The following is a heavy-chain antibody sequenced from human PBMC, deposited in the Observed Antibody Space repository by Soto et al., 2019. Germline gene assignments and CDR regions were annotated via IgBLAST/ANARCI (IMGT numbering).Heavy chain of an antibody. J-gene: IGHJ6*03. D-gene: IGHD3-3*01. CDR3: VRDFGWYFRSGYMDV. CDR2: INEDSSYI. V-gene: IGHV3-21*01. CDR1: GFDFSSYS. Sequence: GGSLRLSCAASGFDFSSYSMNWVRQAPGKGLEWVSSINEDSSYIYYAHSLRGRFTISRDNAKESFFLQMNSLRAEYTALFYCVRDFGWYFRSGYMDVWGDGATVTVSS.